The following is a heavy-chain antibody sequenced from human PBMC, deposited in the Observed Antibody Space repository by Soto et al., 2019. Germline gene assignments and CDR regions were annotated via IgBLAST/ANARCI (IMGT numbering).Heavy chain of an antibody. CDR1: GYKFADYN. D-gene: IGHD6-19*01. V-gene: IGHV1-8*02. CDR3: ARGSAFQRTGNSDF. Sequence: QVQLVQSGAEVKRPGASVKVSCTTSGYKFADYNMNWVRQATGRGLEWLGYMHSFSGGSDFAPKFQDRLTLTKNTSISTAHLELTNLRDDDTAVYYCARGSAFQRTGNSDFWGQGTPVTVSS. CDR2: MHSFSGGS. J-gene: IGHJ4*02.